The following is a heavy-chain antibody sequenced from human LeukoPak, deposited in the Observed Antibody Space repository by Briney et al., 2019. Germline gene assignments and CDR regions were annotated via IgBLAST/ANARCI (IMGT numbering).Heavy chain of an antibody. J-gene: IGHJ4*02. Sequence: PGRSLRLSCAASGFTFSSYGMHWIRQAPGKGLEWLAVISYDGPNKYYADSVKGRFTISRDNSKNTLYLQMNSLRAEDTAVYYCAKGRYHLATVTLLDYWGQGTLVTVSS. CDR2: ISYDGPNK. CDR3: AKGRYHLATVTLLDY. D-gene: IGHD4-17*01. V-gene: IGHV3-30*18. CDR1: GFTFSSYG.